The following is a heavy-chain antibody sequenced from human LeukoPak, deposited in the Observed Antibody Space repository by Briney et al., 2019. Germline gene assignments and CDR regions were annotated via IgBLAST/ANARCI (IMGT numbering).Heavy chain of an antibody. J-gene: IGHJ4*02. CDR3: AKDPTHYRVWDYYETIGLSY. D-gene: IGHD3-22*01. CDR1: GFTFSTYW. V-gene: IGHV3-30*18. Sequence: PGGSLRLSCAASGFTFSTYWMHWVRQAPGKGLEWVAVISYDGSNKYYADSVKGRFTVSRDNSKNTLNLQMNSLRAEDTAVYYCAKDPTHYRVWDYYETIGLSYWGQGTLVTVSS. CDR2: ISYDGSNK.